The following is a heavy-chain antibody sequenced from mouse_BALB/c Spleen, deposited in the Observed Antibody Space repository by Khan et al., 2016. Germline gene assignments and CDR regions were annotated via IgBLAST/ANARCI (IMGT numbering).Heavy chain of an antibody. CDR2: IDPYNGGT. J-gene: IGHJ4*01. Sequence: VQLQQSGPELVKPGASVKVSCKASGYSFTDYNMYWVKQSHGKSLEWIGYIDPYNGGTSYNQKFKGKATSTVDKSSSTAFMLLNRLKSEDSAVYYCAINRYGHYYYAMDYWGQGTSVTVSS. CDR1: GYSFTDYN. V-gene: IGHV1S135*01. CDR3: AINRYGHYYYAMDY. D-gene: IGHD2-14*01.